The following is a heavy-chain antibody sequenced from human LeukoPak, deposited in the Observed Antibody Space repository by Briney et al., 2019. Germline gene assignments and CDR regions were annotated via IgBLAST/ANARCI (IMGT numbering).Heavy chain of an antibody. D-gene: IGHD2-2*01. Sequence: SETLSLTCTVSGGSISSYYWSWIRQSAGKGLEWIGRISTSGSTNYNPSLKSRVTISVDTSKNQFSLKLSSVTAADTAVYYCARLGPIRYCSSTSCSADYWGQGTLVTVSS. V-gene: IGHV4-4*07. J-gene: IGHJ4*02. CDR3: ARLGPIRYCSSTSCSADY. CDR2: ISTSGST. CDR1: GGSISSYY.